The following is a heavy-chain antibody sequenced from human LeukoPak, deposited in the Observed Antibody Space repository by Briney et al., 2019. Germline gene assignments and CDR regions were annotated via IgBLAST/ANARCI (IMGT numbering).Heavy chain of an antibody. Sequence: SETLSLTCTVSGGSISCSSYYWGWIRQPPGKGLEWIGSIYYSGSTYYNPSLKSRVTISVDTSKNQFSLKLSSVTAADTAVYYCASEYSSGTIDYWGQGTLVTVSS. D-gene: IGHD6-25*01. J-gene: IGHJ4*02. CDR1: GGSISCSSYY. CDR2: IYYSGST. V-gene: IGHV4-39*01. CDR3: ASEYSSGTIDY.